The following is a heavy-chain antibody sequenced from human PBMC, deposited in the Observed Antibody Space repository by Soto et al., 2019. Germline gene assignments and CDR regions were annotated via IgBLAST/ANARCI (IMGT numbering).Heavy chain of an antibody. CDR1: GFTFSSYA. D-gene: IGHD6-13*01. V-gene: IGHV3-30-3*01. Sequence: GGSLRLSCAASGFTFSSYAMHWVRQAPGKGLEWVAVISYDGSNKYYADSVKGGFTISRDNSKITQYLQMNSLSAEDTAVYYCARAFLPGIATNRGTFYRMDVWGQGTTVNVSS. CDR2: ISYDGSNK. CDR3: ARAFLPGIATNRGTFYRMDV. J-gene: IGHJ6*02.